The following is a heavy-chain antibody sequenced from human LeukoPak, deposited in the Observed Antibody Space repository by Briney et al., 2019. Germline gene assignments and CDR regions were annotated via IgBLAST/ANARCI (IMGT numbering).Heavy chain of an antibody. J-gene: IGHJ4*02. V-gene: IGHV4-59*01. CDR3: ARAVRGVNGY. Sequence: PSETLSLTCTVSGGSLCSYYWSWIRQPPGKGLEWIGYIYYSGSTNYNPSLKSRVTISVDTSKNQFSLKLSSVTAADTAVYYCARAVRGVNGYWGQGTLVTVSS. CDR2: IYYSGST. D-gene: IGHD3-10*01. CDR1: GGSLCSYY.